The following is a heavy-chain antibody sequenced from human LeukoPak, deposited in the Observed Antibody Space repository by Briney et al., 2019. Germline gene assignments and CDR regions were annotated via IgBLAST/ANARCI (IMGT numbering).Heavy chain of an antibody. Sequence: GSLRLSCAASGFTFSSYAMHWVRQAPGKGLEWVSSISSSSSYIYYADSVKGRFTISRDNAKNSLYLQMNSLRAEDTAVYYCARDRRYCSGGSCYSIGAFDIWGQGTMVTVSS. CDR1: GFTFSSYA. D-gene: IGHD2-15*01. CDR2: ISSSSSYI. V-gene: IGHV3-21*01. CDR3: ARDRRYCSGGSCYSIGAFDI. J-gene: IGHJ3*02.